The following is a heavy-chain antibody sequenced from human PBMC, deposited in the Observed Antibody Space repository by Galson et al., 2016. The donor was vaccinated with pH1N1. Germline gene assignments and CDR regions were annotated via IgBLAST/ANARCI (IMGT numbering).Heavy chain of an antibody. CDR2: IYYSGST. Sequence: LTCTVSGGSISSGDYYWSWIRQPPGKGLEWIGYIYYSGSTYYNPSLKSRVTISVDTSKNQFSLKLSSVTAADTAVYYCARGAYGDYVGFFDYWGQGTLVTVSS. V-gene: IGHV4-30-4*01. CDR1: GGSISSGDYY. J-gene: IGHJ4*02. CDR3: ARGAYGDYVGFFDY. D-gene: IGHD4-17*01.